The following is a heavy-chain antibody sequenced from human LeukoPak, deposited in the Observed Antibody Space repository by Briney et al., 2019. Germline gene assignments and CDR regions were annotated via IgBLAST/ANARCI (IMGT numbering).Heavy chain of an antibody. V-gene: IGHV4-59*01. CDR3: ARGGYYDSSGYYYGRLSAFDI. CDR1: GGSISSYY. J-gene: IGHJ3*02. Sequence: SETLSLTCTVSGGSISSYYWSWIRQPPGKGLEWIGYIYYSGSTNYNPSLKSRVTISVDTSKNQFSLKLSSVTAADTAVYYCARGGYYDSSGYYYGRLSAFDIWGQGTMVTVSS. D-gene: IGHD3-22*01. CDR2: IYYSGST.